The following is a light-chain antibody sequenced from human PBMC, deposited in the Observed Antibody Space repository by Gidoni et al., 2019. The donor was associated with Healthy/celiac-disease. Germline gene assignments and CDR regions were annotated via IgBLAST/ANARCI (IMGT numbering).Light chain of an antibody. J-gene: IGKJ4*01. Sequence: EIVLTQSPATLSLSPGERATLSCRASQSVSSDLAWYQQKPGQAPRLLIYDASNRATGIPARFSGSGSWTDFTLTISSLEPEDFAVYYCQQRSNWPPLTCGGGTKVEIK. V-gene: IGKV3-11*01. CDR3: QQRSNWPPLT. CDR2: DAS. CDR1: QSVSSD.